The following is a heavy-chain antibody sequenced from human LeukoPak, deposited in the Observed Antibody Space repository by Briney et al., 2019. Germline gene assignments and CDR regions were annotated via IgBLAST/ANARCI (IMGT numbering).Heavy chain of an antibody. CDR1: GGSISSSSYY. J-gene: IGHJ2*01. V-gene: IGHV4-61*05. D-gene: IGHD5-18*01. Sequence: SETLSLTCTVSGGSISSSSYYWGWIRQPAGQGLEWIGRIFYSGSTNYNPSLKSRVTISLDMSKNQFSLELTSVTAADTAVYYCARSNTAMVPHWYFDLWGRGTLVTVSS. CDR3: ARSNTAMVPHWYFDL. CDR2: IFYSGST.